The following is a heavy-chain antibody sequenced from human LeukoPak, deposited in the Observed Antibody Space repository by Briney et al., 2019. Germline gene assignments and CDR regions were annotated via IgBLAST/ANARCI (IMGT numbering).Heavy chain of an antibody. CDR1: GFTFSNYA. V-gene: IGHV3-23*01. CDR3: AKALYSGYDSHYYYYMDV. Sequence: GGSLRLSCAASGFTFSNYAMSWVRQAPGKGLEWVSGISGSGGSTYYADSVKGRFTISRDNSKNTLYLQMNSLRAEDTAVYYCAKALYSGYDSHYYYYMDVWGKGTTVTVSS. D-gene: IGHD5-12*01. J-gene: IGHJ6*03. CDR2: ISGSGGST.